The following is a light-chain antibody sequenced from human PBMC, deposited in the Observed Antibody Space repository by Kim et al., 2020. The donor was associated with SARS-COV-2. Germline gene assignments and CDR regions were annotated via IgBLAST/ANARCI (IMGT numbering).Light chain of an antibody. CDR1: QTISSY. CDR2: AAS. CDR3: QQYGGSPMYT. Sequence: LSPGARATLSCRASQTISSYLAWYQQKPGQAPRLLIYAASSRATGIPDRFSGSGSGTDFTLTISRLEPEDFAVYYCQQYGGSPMYTFGQGTKLEI. V-gene: IGKV3-20*01. J-gene: IGKJ2*01.